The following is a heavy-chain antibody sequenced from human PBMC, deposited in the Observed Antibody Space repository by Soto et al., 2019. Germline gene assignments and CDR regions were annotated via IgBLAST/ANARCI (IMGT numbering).Heavy chain of an antibody. CDR1: GYTFLTYD. V-gene: IGHV1-18*01. Sequence: QVQLVQSGAEVKKSGASVKVSCKASGYTFLTYDISWVRQAPGQGLEWMGWISTKNGHTNYSQNLQGRATMTTDTSTNTAYLELRNLGSDDTAVYFCARDHFPWFDPWGQGTLVTVSS. CDR2: ISTKNGHT. CDR3: ARDHFPWFDP. J-gene: IGHJ5*02. D-gene: IGHD3-3*02.